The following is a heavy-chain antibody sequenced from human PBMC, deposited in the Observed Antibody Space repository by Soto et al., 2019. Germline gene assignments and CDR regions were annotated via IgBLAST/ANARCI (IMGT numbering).Heavy chain of an antibody. Sequence: SETLSLTCAVYGGSFSGYYWSWIRQPPGKGLEWIGEINHSGSTNYNPSLKSRVTISVDTSKNQFSLKLSSVTAADTAVYYCARYKSNYSPYYYYMDVRGKGTTVTVSS. CDR1: GGSFSGYY. V-gene: IGHV4-34*01. D-gene: IGHD4-4*01. CDR3: ARYKSNYSPYYYYMDV. CDR2: INHSGST. J-gene: IGHJ6*03.